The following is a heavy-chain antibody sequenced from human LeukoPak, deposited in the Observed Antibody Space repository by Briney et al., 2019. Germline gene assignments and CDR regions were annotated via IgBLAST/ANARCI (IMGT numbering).Heavy chain of an antibody. J-gene: IGHJ6*03. V-gene: IGHV3-21*01. CDR3: ATVDFDWSRRYYYYYMDV. CDR1: GFTFSSYS. Sequence: PGGSLRLSCAASGFTFSSYSMNWVRQAPGKGLEWVSSISSSSSYIYYADSVKGRFTISRDNAKNSLYLQMNSLRAEDTAVYYCATVDFDWSRRYYYYYMDVWGKGTTVTVSS. D-gene: IGHD3-9*01. CDR2: ISSSSSYI.